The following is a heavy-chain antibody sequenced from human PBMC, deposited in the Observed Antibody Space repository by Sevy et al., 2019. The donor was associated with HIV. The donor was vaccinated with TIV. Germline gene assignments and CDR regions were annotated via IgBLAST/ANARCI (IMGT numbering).Heavy chain of an antibody. D-gene: IGHD3-3*02. CDR3: ARDGRGISAFDI. J-gene: IGHJ3*02. V-gene: IGHV3-23*01. Sequence: GGSLRLSCTASEFTFSSHAVSWVRQAPGKGLEWVSAISGNGENTHYADYVRGRFTISRDNFKNTLYLQMNSLRAEDTALYYCARDGRGISAFDIWGQGTMVTVS. CDR1: EFTFSSHA. CDR2: ISGNGENT.